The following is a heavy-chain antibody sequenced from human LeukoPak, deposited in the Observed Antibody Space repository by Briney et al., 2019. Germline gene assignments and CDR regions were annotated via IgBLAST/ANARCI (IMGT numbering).Heavy chain of an antibody. Sequence: GGSLRLSCAASGFTFSSYAMHWVRQAPGKGLVWVSRINTDGSSTSYADSVKGRFTISRDNAKNTLYLQMNSLRAEDTAVYYCARVSSSSWWALDYWGQGTLVTVSS. CDR1: GFTFSSYA. D-gene: IGHD6-13*01. J-gene: IGHJ4*02. CDR3: ARVSSSSWWALDY. CDR2: INTDGSST. V-gene: IGHV3-74*01.